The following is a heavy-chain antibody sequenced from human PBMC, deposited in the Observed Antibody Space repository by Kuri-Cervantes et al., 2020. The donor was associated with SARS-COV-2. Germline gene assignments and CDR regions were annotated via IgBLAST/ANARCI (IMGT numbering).Heavy chain of an antibody. D-gene: IGHD6-19*01. CDR2: IYNSGSK. J-gene: IGHJ6*03. Sequence: SETLSLTCSVSGGSFSSGGFFWSWVRQHPGKGLEWIGFIYNSGSKYYNPSLKSRVTISVDTSKNQFSLNLTSVTAADTAVYYCARLRRHNNGWFATGYYMDVWGKGTTVTVSS. CDR1: GGSFSSGGFF. V-gene: IGHV4-31*03. CDR3: ARLRRHNNGWFATGYYMDV.